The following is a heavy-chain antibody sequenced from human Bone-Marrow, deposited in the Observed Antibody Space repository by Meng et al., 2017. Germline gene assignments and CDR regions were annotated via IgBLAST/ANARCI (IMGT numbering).Heavy chain of an antibody. D-gene: IGHD3-22*01. V-gene: IGHV3-11*01. CDR1: GFTFIDYY. CDR2: ISSSGSTI. Sequence: VQLVESGGGLIKPGGSLRLACAASGFTFIDYYMNWIRQAPGKGLEWVSYISSSGSTIYYADSVKGRFTISRDNAKNSLYLQMNSLRAEDTAVYYCARDQGYYYDSSGVAFDIWGQGTMVTVSS. J-gene: IGHJ3*02. CDR3: ARDQGYYYDSSGVAFDI.